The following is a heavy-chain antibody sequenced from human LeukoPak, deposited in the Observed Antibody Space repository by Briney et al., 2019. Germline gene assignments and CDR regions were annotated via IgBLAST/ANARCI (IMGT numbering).Heavy chain of an antibody. CDR1: GFTFSSYG. V-gene: IGHV3-30*02. J-gene: IGHJ6*03. Sequence: GGSLRLSCAASGFTFSSYGMHWVRQAPGKGLEWVAFIRYDGSNKYYADSVKGRFTISRDNSKNTLYLQMNSLRAEDTAVYYCAKEPRDGYRHYYYYMDVWGKGTTVTISS. D-gene: IGHD5-24*01. CDR2: IRYDGSNK. CDR3: AKEPRDGYRHYYYYMDV.